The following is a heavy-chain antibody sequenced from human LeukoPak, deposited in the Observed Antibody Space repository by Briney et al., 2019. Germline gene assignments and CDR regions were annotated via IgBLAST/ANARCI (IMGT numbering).Heavy chain of an antibody. J-gene: IGHJ4*02. Sequence: GGSLRLSCATSGFTFSSYGMHWVRQAPGKGLEWVAVISYDGSNKYYADSVKGRFTISRDNSKNTLYLQMNSLRAEDMAVYYCAREKEPAPNLDHWGQGTLVTVSS. D-gene: IGHD2-2*01. CDR1: GFTFSSYG. V-gene: IGHV3-30*03. CDR2: ISYDGSNK. CDR3: AREKEPAPNLDH.